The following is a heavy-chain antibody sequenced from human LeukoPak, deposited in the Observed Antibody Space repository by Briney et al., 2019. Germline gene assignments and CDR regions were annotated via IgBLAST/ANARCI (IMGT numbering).Heavy chain of an antibody. J-gene: IGHJ5*02. Sequence: GGSLRLSCAASGFTFSSYWMHWVRQAPGKGLVWVSRINSDGSNTYYADSVKGRFTISRDNAKNTLYLQMNSLRAEDMAVYYCARHIVVVTDTPYNWFDPWGQGTLVTVSS. V-gene: IGHV3-74*01. CDR3: ARHIVVVTDTPYNWFDP. CDR2: INSDGSNT. CDR1: GFTFSSYW. D-gene: IGHD2-21*02.